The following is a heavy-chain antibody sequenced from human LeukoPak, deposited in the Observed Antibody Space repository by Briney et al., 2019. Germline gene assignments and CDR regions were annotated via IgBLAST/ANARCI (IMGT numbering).Heavy chain of an antibody. CDR3: ARDLAIFGVVIETNWFDP. CDR2: IYYSGST. J-gene: IGHJ5*02. D-gene: IGHD3-3*01. CDR1: GGSISSYY. Sequence: SETLSLTCTVSGGSISSYYWSWIRQPPGKGLEWIGYIYYSGSTNYNPSLKSRVTISVDTSKNQFSLKLSSVTAADTAVYYCARDLAIFGVVIETNWFDPWGQGTLVTVSS. V-gene: IGHV4-59*12.